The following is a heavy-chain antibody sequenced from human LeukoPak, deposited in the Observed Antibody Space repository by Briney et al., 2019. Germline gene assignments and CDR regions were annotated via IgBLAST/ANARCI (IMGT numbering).Heavy chain of an antibody. CDR2: IIDSGEST. CDR1: GFTFSSYA. J-gene: IGHJ6*03. D-gene: IGHD3-16*01. CDR3: AKLGGQELHNYYVAV. Sequence: PGGSLRLSCAASGFTFSSYAMSWVRQAPGKGLEWCSGIIDSGESTYYANFAKGRFTISRDNSNNTLYLQMNSLRAEDTAVYYCAKLGGQELHNYYVAVCGKGTTVAVSS. V-gene: IGHV3-23*01.